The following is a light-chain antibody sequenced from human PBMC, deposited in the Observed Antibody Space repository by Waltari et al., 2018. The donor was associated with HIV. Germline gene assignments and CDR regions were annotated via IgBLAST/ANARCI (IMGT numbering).Light chain of an antibody. V-gene: IGKV4-1*01. CDR3: QQYYSTLALT. J-gene: IGKJ4*01. CDR1: QSLLYSSDNKNY. CDR2: WAS. Sequence: DIVMTQSPDSLAVSLGERATINCKSSQSLLYSSDNKNYFPWYKQKPGQTPKLLIYWASTRQCGVPDRFGSGSGTDFTLTINILQAEDVAVYYCQQYYSTLALTFGGGTKVEIK.